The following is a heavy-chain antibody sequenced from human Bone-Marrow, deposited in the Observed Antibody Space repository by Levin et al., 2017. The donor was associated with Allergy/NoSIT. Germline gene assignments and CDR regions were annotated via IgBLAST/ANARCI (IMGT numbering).Heavy chain of an antibody. CDR3: AKEYYDSSGYHDAFDI. CDR1: GFTFSSYA. CDR2: ISGSGGST. D-gene: IGHD3-22*01. J-gene: IGHJ3*02. V-gene: IGHV3-23*01. Sequence: PGGSLRLSCAASGFTFSSYAMSWVRQAPGKGLEWVSAISGSGGSTYYADSVKGRFTISRDNSKNTLYLQMNSLRAEDTAVYYCAKEYYDSSGYHDAFDIWGQGTMVTVSS.